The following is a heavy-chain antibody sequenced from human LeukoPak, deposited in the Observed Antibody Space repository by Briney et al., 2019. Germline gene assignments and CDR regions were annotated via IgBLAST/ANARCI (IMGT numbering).Heavy chain of an antibody. D-gene: IGHD2-15*01. J-gene: IGHJ4*02. CDR1: GFTFNSYV. V-gene: IGHV3-23*01. CDR2: INGGGGNT. CDR3: AKSVVVITFRFDD. Sequence: LGGSLRLSCAASGFTFNSYVMSWVRQAPGKGLEWVSAINGGGGNTYYADSVKGRFTISRDNSKNMVYLQMNSLRADDTAMYYCAKSVVVITFRFDDWGQGALVTVSS.